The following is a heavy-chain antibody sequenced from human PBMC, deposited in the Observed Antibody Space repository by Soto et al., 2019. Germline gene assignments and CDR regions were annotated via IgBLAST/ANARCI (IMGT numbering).Heavy chain of an antibody. J-gene: IGHJ6*02. CDR1: GGSISSGGYY. CDR3: ARDQITIFGVVRPRDYYGMDV. V-gene: IGHV4-31*03. CDR2: IYYSGST. D-gene: IGHD3-3*01. Sequence: QVQLQESGPGLVKPSQTLSLTCTVSGGSISSGGYYWSRIRQHPGKGLEWIGYIYYSGSTYYNPSLKSRVTISVDTSKNQFSLKLSSVTAADTAVYYCARDQITIFGVVRPRDYYGMDVWGQGTTVTVSS.